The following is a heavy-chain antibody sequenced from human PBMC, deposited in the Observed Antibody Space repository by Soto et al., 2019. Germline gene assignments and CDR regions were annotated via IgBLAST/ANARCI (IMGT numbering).Heavy chain of an antibody. J-gene: IGHJ4*02. CDR3: VRSGGVGTTWGYY. Sequence: GGSLRLSCEGFGYTFRGYGMIWVRQAPGKGLECVSYISSDETIVNYADSVKGRFTISRDSAKNSLFLQMNSLRDEDTAVYYCVRSGGVGTTWGYYWGQGAQVTVSS. D-gene: IGHD1-26*01. CDR2: ISSDETIV. V-gene: IGHV3-48*02. CDR1: GYTFRGYG.